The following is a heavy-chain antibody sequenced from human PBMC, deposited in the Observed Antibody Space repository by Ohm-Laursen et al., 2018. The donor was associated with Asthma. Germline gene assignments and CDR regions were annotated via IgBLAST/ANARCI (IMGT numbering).Heavy chain of an antibody. J-gene: IGHJ4*02. CDR2: IWDGGSNK. CDR3: ASLYYYDSSGYLH. V-gene: IGHV3-33*08. D-gene: IGHD3-22*01. CDR1: GFTFTSYD. Sequence: SLRLSCSASGFTFTSYDMYWVRQAPGKGLEFVAVIWDGGSNKYYADSVKGRFTISRDNSKNTLYLQMNSLRAEDTAVYYCASLYYYDSSGYLHWGQGTLVTVSS.